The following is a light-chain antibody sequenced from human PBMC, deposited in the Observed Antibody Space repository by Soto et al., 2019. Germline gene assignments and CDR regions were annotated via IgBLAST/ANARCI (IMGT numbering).Light chain of an antibody. CDR3: SSYTSSSTVV. J-gene: IGLJ2*01. CDR1: SSDVGGYNY. Sequence: QSALTQPASVSGSPGQSITISCTGTSSDVGGYNYVSWYQQHPGKAPKLMIYDVSNRPSGVSNRFSRSKSGNTASLTISGLQADDESDYYFSSYTSSSTVVFGGGTKLTVL. V-gene: IGLV2-14*01. CDR2: DVS.